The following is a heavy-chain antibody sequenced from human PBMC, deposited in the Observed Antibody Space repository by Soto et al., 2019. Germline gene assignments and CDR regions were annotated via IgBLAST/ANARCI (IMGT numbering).Heavy chain of an antibody. CDR1: GGSLSGYY. Sequence: QVQLQQWGAGLLKPSETLSLNCAVTGGSLSGYYWSWIRQPPGKGLEWIGEVKDGGHTNYSPSLRGRVAISSDPSNHQFSLRLNSVTAADTGVYYCARGQEGVVATHWDQGSLVTVSS. D-gene: IGHD5-12*01. V-gene: IGHV4-34*01. J-gene: IGHJ4*02. CDR3: ARGQEGVVATH. CDR2: VKDGGHT.